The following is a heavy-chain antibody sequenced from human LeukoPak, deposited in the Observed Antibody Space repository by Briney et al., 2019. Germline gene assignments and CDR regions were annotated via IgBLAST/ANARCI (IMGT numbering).Heavy chain of an antibody. D-gene: IGHD3-16*01. CDR3: ATDDYRGLGY. Sequence: GGSLRLSCVPSGITFSNYYMHWVRHVPGEGLVWVSHIIQDGSVTSYADSVKGRFTISRDNAKNTVYLQLNDLRAEDTAVYYCATDDYRGLGYWGQGTLVTVSS. J-gene: IGHJ4*02. CDR2: IIQDGSVT. V-gene: IGHV3-74*01. CDR1: GITFSNYY.